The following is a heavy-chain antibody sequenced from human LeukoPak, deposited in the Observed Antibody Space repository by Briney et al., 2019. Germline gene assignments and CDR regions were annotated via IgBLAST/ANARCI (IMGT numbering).Heavy chain of an antibody. D-gene: IGHD5-24*01. J-gene: IGHJ5*02. CDR3: AKDCGWLHFCS. CDR2: ISSSGSTI. Sequence: PGGSLRLSCAASGFTFSSYEMNWVRQAPGKGLEWVSYISSSGSTIYYADSVKGRFTISRDNAKNSLYLQMNSLRAEDTAIYYCAKDCGWLHFCSWGQGTLVTVSS. V-gene: IGHV3-48*03. CDR1: GFTFSSYE.